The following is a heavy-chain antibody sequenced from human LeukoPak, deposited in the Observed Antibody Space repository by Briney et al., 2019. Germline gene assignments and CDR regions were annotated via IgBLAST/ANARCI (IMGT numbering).Heavy chain of an antibody. V-gene: IGHV3-23*01. J-gene: IGHJ4*02. CDR3: AKIAVTGDYFDY. CDR2: ISGSGCST. CDR1: GFTFSSYA. D-gene: IGHD6-19*01. Sequence: GGSLRLSCAASGFTFSSYAMSWVRQAPGKGLEWVSAISGSGCSTYNADSVKGRFTISRDNSKNTLYLQMNSLRAENTAVYYCAKIAVTGDYFDYWGQGTLVTVSS.